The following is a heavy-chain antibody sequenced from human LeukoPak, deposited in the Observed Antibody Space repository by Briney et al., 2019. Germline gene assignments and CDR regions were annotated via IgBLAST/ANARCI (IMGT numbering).Heavy chain of an antibody. CDR2: IHHSGST. CDR1: GYSFNSGYY. J-gene: IGHJ4*02. D-gene: IGHD1-26*01. Sequence: SETLSLTCTVSGYSFNSGYYWGWIRQAPGKGLEWIGNIHHSGSTYYNPSLKSRVTISVDTSKNQFSLKLSSVTAADTAVYYCARPSSGSYSDYWGQGTLVTVSS. V-gene: IGHV4-38-2*02. CDR3: ARPSSGSYSDY.